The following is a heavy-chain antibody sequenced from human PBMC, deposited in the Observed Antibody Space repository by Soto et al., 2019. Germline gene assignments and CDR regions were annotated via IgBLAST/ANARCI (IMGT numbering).Heavy chain of an antibody. CDR3: ARDFGDVYYDILTGVYYYYGMDV. D-gene: IGHD3-9*01. J-gene: IGHJ6*02. Sequence: SSETLSLTCTVSGDSISRGGSYWSRIRQHPGRGLEWIGYIYYNGRTYYNPSLKSRVTIAVDTSKNQFSLKLSSVTAADTAVYYCARDFGDVYYDILTGVYYYYGMDVWGQGTTVTVSS. V-gene: IGHV4-31*03. CDR2: IYYNGRT. CDR1: GDSISRGGSY.